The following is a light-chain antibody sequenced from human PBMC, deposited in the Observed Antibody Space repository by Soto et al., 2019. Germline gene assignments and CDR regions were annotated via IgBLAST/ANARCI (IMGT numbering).Light chain of an antibody. V-gene: IGKV3-20*01. CDR2: DAS. CDR1: QTVRNNY. Sequence: FVLTQSPGTLSLSPWERATLSCRASQTVRNNYLAWYQQEPGQAPRLLIYDASTRATGIPDRFSGGGSGTDFTLAISRLESEDSAVYYCQQFSSYPLTFGGGTKVDIK. CDR3: QQFSSYPLT. J-gene: IGKJ4*01.